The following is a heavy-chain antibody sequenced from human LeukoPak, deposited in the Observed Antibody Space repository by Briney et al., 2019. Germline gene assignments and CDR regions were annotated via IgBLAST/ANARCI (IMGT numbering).Heavy chain of an antibody. D-gene: IGHD5-24*01. CDR2: IYYSGST. CDR1: GGSITGYY. CDR3: ARGHGDGYNSGAFDI. Sequence: PSETLSLTCTVSGGSITGYYWSWIRQPPGKGLEWIGYIYYSGSTNYNPSLKSRVTISVDTSKNQFSLKLSSVTAADTAVYYCARGHGDGYNSGAFDIWGQGTMVTVSS. J-gene: IGHJ3*02. V-gene: IGHV4-59*08.